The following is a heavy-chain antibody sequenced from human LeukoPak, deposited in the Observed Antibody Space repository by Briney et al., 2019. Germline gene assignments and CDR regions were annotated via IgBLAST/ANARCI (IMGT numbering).Heavy chain of an antibody. CDR1: GFSFNSYA. CDR3: AKGGYDYIEVAYFDF. D-gene: IGHD5-12*01. Sequence: GGSLRLSCAASGFSFNSYAMSWVRQAPGKGLEWVSLIIGSSGSTFYADSVKGRFTISRDNSKNTLYLQMNSLRLEDTAVYYCAKGGYDYIEVAYFDFWGQGTLVTVSS. J-gene: IGHJ4*02. CDR2: IIGSSGST. V-gene: IGHV3-23*01.